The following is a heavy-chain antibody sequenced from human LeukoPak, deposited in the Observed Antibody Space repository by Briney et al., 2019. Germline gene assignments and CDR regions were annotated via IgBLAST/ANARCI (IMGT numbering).Heavy chain of an antibody. CDR3: ARGGYSSSWYRIIPPLFDY. Sequence: PSETLSLTCTVSGGSISSSSYYWSWIRQPAGKGLEWIGRIYTSGSTNYNPSLKSRVTMSVDTSKNQFSLKLSSVTAADTAVYYCARGGYSSSWYRIIPPLFDYWGQGTLVTVSS. D-gene: IGHD6-13*01. V-gene: IGHV4-61*02. CDR1: GGSISSSSYY. J-gene: IGHJ4*02. CDR2: IYTSGST.